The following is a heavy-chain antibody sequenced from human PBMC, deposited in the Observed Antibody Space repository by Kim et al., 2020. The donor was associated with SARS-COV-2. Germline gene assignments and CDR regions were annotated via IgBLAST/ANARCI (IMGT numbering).Heavy chain of an antibody. CDR3: AKAGSTGATYYFDY. CDR2: ISWNSESI. Sequence: GGSLRLSCVAAGFAFDDYSMFWVRQGPGKGLESISGISWNSESIGYGDSVKGRFTISRDNAKKSLYLQMNSLRGEDTALYYCAKAGSTGATYYFDYWGQGGPVTVSP. CDR1: GFAFDDYS. V-gene: IGHV3-9*01. D-gene: IGHD1-1*01. J-gene: IGHJ4*02.